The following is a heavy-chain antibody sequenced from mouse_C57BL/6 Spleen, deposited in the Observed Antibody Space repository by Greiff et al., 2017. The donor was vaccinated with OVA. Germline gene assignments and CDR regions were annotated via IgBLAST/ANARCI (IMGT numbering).Heavy chain of an antibody. CDR2: IRNKANGYTT. D-gene: IGHD1-1*01. CDR3: ARWGTTVVADYYAMDY. J-gene: IGHJ4*01. Sequence: EVKVVESGGGLVQPGGSLSLSCAASGFTFTDYYMSWVRQPPGKALEWLGFIRNKANGYTTEYSASVKGRFTISRDNSQSILYLQMNALRAEDSATYYCARWGTTVVADYYAMDYWGQGTSVTVSS. V-gene: IGHV7-3*01. CDR1: GFTFTDYY.